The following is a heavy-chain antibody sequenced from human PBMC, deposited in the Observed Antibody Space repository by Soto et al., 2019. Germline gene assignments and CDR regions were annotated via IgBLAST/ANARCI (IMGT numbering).Heavy chain of an antibody. CDR3: AREQRETTVTTWAFDGFDI. CDR2: IDWEDDK. D-gene: IGHD4-4*01. V-gene: IGHV2-70*04. CDR1: GFSLRSSGMR. Sequence: SGPTLVNPXQTLKLTCTPSGFSLRSSGMRVSWIRQPPGKALEWLARIDWEDDKFYSTSLKTRLTISKDTSKNQVVLIMTNMDPVDTATYYCAREQRETTVTTWAFDGFDIWGQGTMVTVSS. J-gene: IGHJ3*02.